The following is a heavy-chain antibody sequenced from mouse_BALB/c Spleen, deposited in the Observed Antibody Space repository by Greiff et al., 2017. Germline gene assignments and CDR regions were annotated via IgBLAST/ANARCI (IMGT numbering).Heavy chain of an antibody. CDR3: ATGGYYNAMDY. D-gene: IGHD2-2*01. Sequence: EVHLVESGGDLVKPGGSLKLSCAASGFTFSSYGMSWVRQTPDKRLEWVATISSGGSYTYYPDSVKGRFTISRDNAKNTLYLQMSSLKSEDTAMYYCATGGYYNAMDYWGQGTSVTVSS. CDR2: ISSGGSYT. CDR1: GFTFSSYG. V-gene: IGHV5-6*01. J-gene: IGHJ4*01.